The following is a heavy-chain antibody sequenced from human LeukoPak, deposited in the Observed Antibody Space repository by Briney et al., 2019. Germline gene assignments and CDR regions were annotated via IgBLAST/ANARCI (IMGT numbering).Heavy chain of an antibody. CDR2: IYRGGSA. Sequence: GGSLRLSCAASGFTVSSNYMSWVRQAPGKGLEWVSVIYRGGSAYYADSVKGRFTISRDNSKNTLYLQMISLRAEDTAVYYCAREGKSRVYYDILTGPAPPESYYYGMDVWGQGTTVTVSS. J-gene: IGHJ6*02. V-gene: IGHV3-66*01. CDR1: GFTVSSNY. D-gene: IGHD3-9*01. CDR3: AREGKSRVYYDILTGPAPPESYYYGMDV.